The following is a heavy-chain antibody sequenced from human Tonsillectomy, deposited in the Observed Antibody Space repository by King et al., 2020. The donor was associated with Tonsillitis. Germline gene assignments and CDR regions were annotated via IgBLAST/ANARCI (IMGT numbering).Heavy chain of an antibody. J-gene: IGHJ4*02. CDR3: VRDYYGSCFDY. Sequence: MQLQESGPGLVKPSETLSLTCTVPGGSMSTYYWSWFRQPAGKGLEWSGRISSRGSTSYNPSLKSRITMSEDTSKNQFSLKLSSVTAADTAVYYCVRDYYGSCFDYWGQGTLVTVSS. D-gene: IGHD3-10*01. CDR1: GGSMSTYY. V-gene: IGHV4-4*07. CDR2: ISSRGST.